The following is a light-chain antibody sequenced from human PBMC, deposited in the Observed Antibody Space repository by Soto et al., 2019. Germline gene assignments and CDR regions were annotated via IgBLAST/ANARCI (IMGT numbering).Light chain of an antibody. Sequence: QSVLTQPASVSGSPGQSITISCTGTGNDVGGYNYVSWYQQHPGKAPKLIIYEVSNRPSGVSIRFSGSKSANTASLTLSGLQADDEAEYYCASFSNSTFVFGSGTQLTVL. CDR1: GNDVGGYNY. V-gene: IGLV2-14*01. CDR2: EVS. J-gene: IGLJ7*01. CDR3: ASFSNSTFV.